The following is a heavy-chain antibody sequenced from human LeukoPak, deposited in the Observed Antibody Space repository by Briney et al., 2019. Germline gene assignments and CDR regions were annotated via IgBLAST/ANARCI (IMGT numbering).Heavy chain of an antibody. CDR2: ICSGGST. CDR1: GGSISSSPCY. D-gene: IGHD6-19*01. Sequence: SETLSLTCTVSGGSISSSPCYWGWIRQSPGKGLEWFGTICSGGSTYYNPSLKSRVTISVDTSKNQFSLKLSSLTAADTAVYYCARSGSGWPYFNYWGQGTLVTVSS. CDR3: ARSGSGWPYFNY. J-gene: IGHJ4*02. V-gene: IGHV4-39*07.